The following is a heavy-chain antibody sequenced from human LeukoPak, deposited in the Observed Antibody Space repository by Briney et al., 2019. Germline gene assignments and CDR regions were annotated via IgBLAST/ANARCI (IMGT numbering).Heavy chain of an antibody. CDR3: ARDLTMVRGVIITPDWFDP. CDR2: IIPIFGTA. D-gene: IGHD3-10*01. Sequence: ASVKVSCKASGGTFSSYAISWVRQAPGQGLEWMGGIIPIFGTANYAQKFQGRVTITTDESTSTAYMELSSLRSEDTAVYYCARDLTMVRGVIITPDWFDPWGQGTLVTVSS. V-gene: IGHV1-69*05. CDR1: GGTFSSYA. J-gene: IGHJ5*02.